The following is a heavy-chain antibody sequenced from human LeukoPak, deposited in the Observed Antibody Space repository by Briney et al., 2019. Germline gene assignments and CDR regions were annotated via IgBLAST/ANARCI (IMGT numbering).Heavy chain of an antibody. CDR1: GGSFCGYY. J-gene: IGHJ4*02. D-gene: IGHD3-16*02. CDR3: ARGQMITFGGVIVIRPPFDY. Sequence: PSETLSLTCAVCGGSFCGYYWSWFRQPPARGREWMGEINHSGSTNYNPSLKRRVTISVDTSKSQFSLKLSSVTAADTAVYYCARGQMITFGGVIVIRPPFDYWGQGTLVTVSS. V-gene: IGHV4-34*01. CDR2: INHSGST.